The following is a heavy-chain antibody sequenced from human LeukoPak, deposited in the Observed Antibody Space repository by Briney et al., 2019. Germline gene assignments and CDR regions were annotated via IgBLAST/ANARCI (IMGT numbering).Heavy chain of an antibody. CDR2: IRYDGSNK. CDR1: GFTFSSYG. D-gene: IGHD6-19*01. CDR3: AKDRGAVAGTYYFDS. Sequence: GGSLRLSCAASGFTFSSYGMHWVRQAPGKGLEWVAFIRYDGSNKYYADSVKGRFTISRDNSKNTLYLQMNSLRAEDTAVYYCAKDRGAVAGTYYFDSWGQGTLVTVSS. J-gene: IGHJ4*02. V-gene: IGHV3-30*02.